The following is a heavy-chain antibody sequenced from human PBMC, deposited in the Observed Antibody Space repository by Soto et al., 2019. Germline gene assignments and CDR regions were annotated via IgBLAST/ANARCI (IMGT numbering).Heavy chain of an antibody. CDR1: GFTFSIYA. CDR3: AKDGEWVFSGYLDY. D-gene: IGHD3-10*01. V-gene: IGHV3-23*01. CDR2: ISGSGGRT. Sequence: EVQLLKSGGGLVQPGVSLRLSCASSGFTFSIYAMSWVLQAPGKGLEWVSAISGSGGRTYYADSVKGRFTISRDNSKNTLYLQMNSLRAEDTAVYYCAKDGEWVFSGYLDYWGQGTLVTVSS. J-gene: IGHJ4*02.